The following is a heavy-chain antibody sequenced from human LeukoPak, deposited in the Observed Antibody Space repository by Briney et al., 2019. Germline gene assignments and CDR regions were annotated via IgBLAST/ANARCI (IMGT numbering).Heavy chain of an antibody. J-gene: IGHJ3*02. CDR2: INHSGST. V-gene: IGHV4-34*01. CDR1: GGSFSGYY. CDR3: ARDPGGYGDYVGRAFDI. Sequence: EASETLSLTCAVYGGSFSGYYWSWIRQPPGKGLEWIGEINHSGSTNYNPSLKSRVTISVDTSKNQFSLKLSSVTAADTAVYYCARDPGGYGDYVGRAFDIWGQGTMVTVSS. D-gene: IGHD4-17*01.